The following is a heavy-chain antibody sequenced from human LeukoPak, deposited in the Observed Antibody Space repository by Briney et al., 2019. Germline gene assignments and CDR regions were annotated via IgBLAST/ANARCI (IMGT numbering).Heavy chain of an antibody. CDR1: GYTFTSYY. CDR2: INPSGGST. J-gene: IGHJ4*02. V-gene: IGHV1-46*01. D-gene: IGHD3-10*01. Sequence: ASVKVSCKASGYTFTSYYMHWVRQAPGQGLEWMGIINPSGGSTSYAQKFQGRVTMTRDTSTSRVYMELSSLRYEDTAVYYRARDKDYYGSGSYCDYWGQGNLVTVSS. CDR3: ARDKDYYGSGSYCDY.